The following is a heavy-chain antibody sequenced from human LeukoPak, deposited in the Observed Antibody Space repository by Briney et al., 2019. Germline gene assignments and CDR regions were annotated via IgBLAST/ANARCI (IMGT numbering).Heavy chain of an antibody. V-gene: IGHV3-48*04. J-gene: IGHJ4*02. Sequence: GGSLRLSCAASGFTFSSFSMNWVRQAPGKGLEWVSQIGRGITYADSVKGRFTISRDNAKNSVYLQMNSLRAEDTAVYYCARDAPAGEKPEYFFDYWGQGTLVTVSS. CDR1: GFTFSSFS. CDR2: IGRGIT. CDR3: ARDAPAGEKPEYFFDY.